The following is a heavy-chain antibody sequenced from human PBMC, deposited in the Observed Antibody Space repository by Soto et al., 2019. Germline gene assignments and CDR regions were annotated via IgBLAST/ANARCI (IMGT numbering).Heavy chain of an antibody. CDR3: ARDAKSGYTNGEGGFDC. CDR2: IDAAGNT. D-gene: IGHD5-18*01. Sequence: EVQLVESGGGLVQPGGSLRLSCAASGFTFSSYDMHWVRQAPGKGLEWVSAIDAAGNTYYPGSVKGRFTISRDNAKNSFYLQMNSLRAEDTAVYYCARDAKSGYTNGEGGFDCWGQGTLVTVSS. J-gene: IGHJ4*02. V-gene: IGHV3-13*01. CDR1: GFTFSSYD.